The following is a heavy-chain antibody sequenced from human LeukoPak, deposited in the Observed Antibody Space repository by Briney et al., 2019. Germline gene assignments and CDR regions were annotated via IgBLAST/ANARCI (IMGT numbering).Heavy chain of an antibody. CDR1: GYTFTSYY. D-gene: IGHD4-11*01. J-gene: IGHJ5*02. V-gene: IGHV1-46*01. CDR2: INPTGGST. CDR3: ARVGDYSPRGWFDP. Sequence: ASVKVSCKASGYTFTSYYMHWVRQAPGQGLEWMGLINPTGGSTGYAQKFQGRVTMTRDMSTRTLYMELSSLRSEDTAFYYCARVGDYSPRGWFDPWGQGTLVTVSS.